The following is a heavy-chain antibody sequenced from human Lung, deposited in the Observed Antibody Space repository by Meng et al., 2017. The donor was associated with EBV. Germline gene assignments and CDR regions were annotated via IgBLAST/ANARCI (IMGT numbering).Heavy chain of an antibody. V-gene: IGHV1-2*06. CDR1: AYTFAGYY. J-gene: IGHJ2*01. Sequence: QVQVVLSGXEVKKXXXSVKVSCXPSAYTFAGYYMHWVRPAPGQGLEWMGRINPNSGGANYAQKFQGRVTMTRDTSISTAYMELSRMRSDDTAVYYCAREGLVGDLRYFDLWGRGTLVTVSS. CDR3: AREGLVGDLRYFDL. D-gene: IGHD3-16*01. CDR2: INPNSGGA.